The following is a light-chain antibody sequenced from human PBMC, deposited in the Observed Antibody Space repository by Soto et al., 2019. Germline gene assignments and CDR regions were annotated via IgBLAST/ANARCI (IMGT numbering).Light chain of an antibody. V-gene: IGLV2-8*01. CDR3: ISYAGSNHYV. Sequence: QSALTQPPSASGSPGQSVTISCTGTSSDVGGYSSVAWFQHHPGKAPKLMIYEVSKRPSGVPDRFSGSKSGNTASLTVSGLQAEDEADYYCISYAGSNHYVFGTGTKLTVL. CDR2: EVS. J-gene: IGLJ1*01. CDR1: SSDVGGYSS.